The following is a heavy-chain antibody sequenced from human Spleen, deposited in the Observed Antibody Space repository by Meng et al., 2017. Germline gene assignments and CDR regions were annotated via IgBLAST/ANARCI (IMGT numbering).Heavy chain of an antibody. J-gene: IGHJ4*02. Sequence: VQRVESGGGVAQPGRSLRLSGAASGFTLSRYAVYWVRQAPGKGLEWVAVISYDGSNKYYADSVKGRFPISRDNSKNTLYLQMNSLRAEDTAVYYCARDLGYDSSGSPGYWGQGTLVTVSS. CDR1: GFTLSRYA. D-gene: IGHD3-22*01. CDR3: ARDLGYDSSGSPGY. CDR2: ISYDGSNK. V-gene: IGHV3-30*01.